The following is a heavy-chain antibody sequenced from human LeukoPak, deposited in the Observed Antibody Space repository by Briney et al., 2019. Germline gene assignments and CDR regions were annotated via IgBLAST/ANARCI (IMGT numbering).Heavy chain of an antibody. CDR2: ISGSGGST. Sequence: GGSLRLSCAASGFTFSSYAMSWVCQARGKGLEWVSAISGSGGSTYYADSVKGRFTISRDNSKNTLYLQMNSLRAEDTAVYYCAKDLGYSYGRYYFDYWGQGALVTVSS. J-gene: IGHJ4*02. CDR3: AKDLGYSYGRYYFDY. D-gene: IGHD5-18*01. V-gene: IGHV3-23*01. CDR1: GFTFSSYA.